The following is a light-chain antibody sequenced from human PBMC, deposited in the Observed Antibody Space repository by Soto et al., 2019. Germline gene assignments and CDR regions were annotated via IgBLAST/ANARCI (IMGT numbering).Light chain of an antibody. CDR1: SSNIGAVYD. CDR3: QSYDSSLSAVV. Sequence: QSVLTQLPSLSGAPGQRVTISCTGSSSNIGAVYDVHWYQQLPGTAPKLLSNRPSGVSDRFSTSKSGTSASLVITGLQAADEAVYYCQSYDSSLSAVVFGGGTQLTVL. J-gene: IGLJ2*01. V-gene: IGLV1-40*01. CDR2: S.